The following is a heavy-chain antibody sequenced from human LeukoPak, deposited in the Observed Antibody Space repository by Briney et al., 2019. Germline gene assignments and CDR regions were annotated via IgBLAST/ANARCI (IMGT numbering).Heavy chain of an antibody. Sequence: GGSLRLSCAASGFTFSSYAMSWVRQAPGKGLEWVSAISGSGGSTYYADSVKGRFTISRDNSKNTLYQQMNSLRAEDTAVYYCANLPTYYYDSSGHFDYWGQGTLVTVSS. V-gene: IGHV3-23*01. D-gene: IGHD3-22*01. CDR3: ANLPTYYYDSSGHFDY. CDR2: ISGSGGST. CDR1: GFTFSSYA. J-gene: IGHJ4*02.